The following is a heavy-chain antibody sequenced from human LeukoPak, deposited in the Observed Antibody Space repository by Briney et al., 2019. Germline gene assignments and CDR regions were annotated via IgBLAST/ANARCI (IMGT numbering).Heavy chain of an antibody. CDR1: GFIFSDYW. CDR3: ARAIAVAASY. V-gene: IGHV3-7*01. D-gene: IGHD6-13*01. Sequence: GGSLRLSCAASGFIFSDYWMHWVRQAPGRGLEWVANIKQDGSERYYVDSVKGRFTITRDNAKNSLSLQMNSLRAEDAAVYYCARAIAVAASYWGQGALVTVSS. CDR2: IKQDGSER. J-gene: IGHJ4*02.